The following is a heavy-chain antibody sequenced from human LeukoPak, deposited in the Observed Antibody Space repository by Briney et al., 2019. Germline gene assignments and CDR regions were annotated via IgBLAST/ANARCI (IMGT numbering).Heavy chain of an antibody. CDR2: IYYSGST. CDR1: GGSISSSSYY. V-gene: IGHV4-39*07. J-gene: IGHJ4*02. Sequence: SETLSLTCTVSGGSISSSSYYWGWIRQPPGKGLEWIGSIYYSGSTYYNPSLKSRVTISVDTSKNQFSLKLSSVTAADTAVYYCARDFRGDWGQGTLVTASS. CDR3: ARDFRGD.